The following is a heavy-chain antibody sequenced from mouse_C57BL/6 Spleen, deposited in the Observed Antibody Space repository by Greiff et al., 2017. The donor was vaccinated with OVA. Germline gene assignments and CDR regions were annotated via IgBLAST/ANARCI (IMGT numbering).Heavy chain of an antibody. CDR2: INPSTGGT. J-gene: IGHJ2*01. Sequence: VQLQQSGPELVKPGASVKISCKASGYSFTGYYMNWVKQSPEKSLEWIGEINPSTGGTTYNQKFKAKATLTVDKSSSTAYMQLKSRTSEDSAVYYCARWAGYPDYWGQGTTLTVSS. CDR3: ARWAGYPDY. V-gene: IGHV1-42*01. CDR1: GYSFTGYY. D-gene: IGHD2-2*01.